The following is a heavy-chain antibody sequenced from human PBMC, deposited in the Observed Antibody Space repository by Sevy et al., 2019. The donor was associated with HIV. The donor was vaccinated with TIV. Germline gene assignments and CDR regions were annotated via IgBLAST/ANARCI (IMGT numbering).Heavy chain of an antibody. CDR3: ARDRYGSGSSSGGYWFDP. J-gene: IGHJ5*02. CDR2: IYHSGST. Sequence: SETLSLTCAVSGGSISSGGYSWSWIQQPPGKGLEWIGYIYHSGSTYYNPSLKSRVTISVDRSKNQFSLKLSSVTAADTAVYYCARDRYGSGSSSGGYWFDPWGQGTLVTVSS. D-gene: IGHD3-10*01. CDR1: GGSISSGGYS. V-gene: IGHV4-30-2*01.